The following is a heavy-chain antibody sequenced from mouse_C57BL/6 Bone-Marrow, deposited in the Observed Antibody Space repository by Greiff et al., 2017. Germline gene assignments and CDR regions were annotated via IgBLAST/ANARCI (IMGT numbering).Heavy chain of an antibody. V-gene: IGHV5-4*01. CDR3: ARERDWDEGYFDV. D-gene: IGHD4-1*01. J-gene: IGHJ1*03. CDR2: ISDGGSYT. Sequence: EVQVVESGGGLVKPGGSLKLSCAASGFTFSSYAMSWVRQTPEKRLEWVATISDGGSYTYYPDNVKGRFTISRDNAKNNLYLQMSHLKSEDTAMYYCARERDWDEGYFDVWGTGTTVTVSS. CDR1: GFTFSSYA.